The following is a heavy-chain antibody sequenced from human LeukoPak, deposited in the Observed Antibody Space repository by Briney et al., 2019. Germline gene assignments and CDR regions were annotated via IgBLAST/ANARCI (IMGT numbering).Heavy chain of an antibody. J-gene: IGHJ4*02. CDR3: AKADSGWPYYFDF. CDR1: GFTFSSYA. D-gene: IGHD6-19*01. CDR2: ISGSGGST. V-gene: IGHV3-23*01. Sequence: EPGGSLRLSCAASGFTFSSYAFTWVRQAPGKGLEWVSGISGSGGSTYYADSVKGRCTVSRDNSKNTVYLQMTSLRAEDTAVYYCAKADSGWPYYFDFWGQGTLATVSS.